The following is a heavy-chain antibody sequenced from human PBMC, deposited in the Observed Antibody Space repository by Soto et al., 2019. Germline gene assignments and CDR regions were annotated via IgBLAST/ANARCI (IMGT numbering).Heavy chain of an antibody. CDR3: ARDSHLTGGWFDP. V-gene: IGHV3-33*01. D-gene: IGHD2-8*02. CDR2: IWYDGSNK. CDR1: GFTFSSYG. Sequence: GGSLRLSCAASGFTFSSYGMHWVRQAPGKGLEWVAVIWYDGSNKYYADSVKGRFTISRDNSKNTLYLQMNSLRAEDTAVYYCARDSHLTGGWFDPWGQGTLVTVSS. J-gene: IGHJ5*02.